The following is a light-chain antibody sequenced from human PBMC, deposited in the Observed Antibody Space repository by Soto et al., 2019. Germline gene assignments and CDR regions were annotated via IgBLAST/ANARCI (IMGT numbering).Light chain of an antibody. CDR2: DAS. CDR1: QGIKND. V-gene: IGKV1-6*01. J-gene: IGKJ2*01. CDR3: LQDYNSPYT. Sequence: AIQMIQSPSSLSASVGGRVTITCRAIQGIKNDLAWYQQKPGKAPKFLMYDASSLQSGVPSRFRGSGSGTDFTLTISSLQPEDFATYFCLQDYNSPYTFGQGTKVDNK.